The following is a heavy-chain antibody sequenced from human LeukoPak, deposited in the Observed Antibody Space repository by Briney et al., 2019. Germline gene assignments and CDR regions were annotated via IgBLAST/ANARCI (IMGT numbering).Heavy chain of an antibody. D-gene: IGHD4-23*01. J-gene: IGHJ4*02. CDR2: IGTAGDT. CDR3: ASRGQYGGNSDY. V-gene: IGHV3-13*01. Sequence: PGGSLRLSCAASGFTFSSHDMHWVRQATGKGLEWVSAIGTAGDTYYPGSVKGRFTISRHNSKNTLYLQMNSLRAEDTAVYYCASRGQYGGNSDYWGQGTLVTVSS. CDR1: GFTFSSHD.